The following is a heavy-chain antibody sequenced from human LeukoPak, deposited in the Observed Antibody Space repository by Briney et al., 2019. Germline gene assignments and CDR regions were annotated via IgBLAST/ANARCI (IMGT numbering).Heavy chain of an antibody. V-gene: IGHV1-2*02. CDR2: INPNSGGT. CDR1: GYTFTGYY. D-gene: IGHD3-9*01. CDR3: ARVVAGYYVWLLWGVAQSGYYYYKVV. J-gene: IGHJ6*03. Sequence: ASVKVSCKASGYTFTGYYMHWVRQAPGQGLEWMGWINPNSGGTNYAQKFQGRVTMTRDTSISTAYMELSRLRSDDTAVYYCARVVAGYYVWLLWGVAQSGYYYYKVVGGKGTTV.